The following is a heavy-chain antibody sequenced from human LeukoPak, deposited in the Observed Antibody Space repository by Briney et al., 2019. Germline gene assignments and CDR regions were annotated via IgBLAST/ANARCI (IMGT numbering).Heavy chain of an antibody. Sequence: GGSLRLSCAASGFTFSSYSMNWVRQAPGKGLEWVSSISSSSSYIYYADSVKGRFTISRDNAKNSLYLQMNSLRAEDTAVYYCARDLLTAGGFDYWGQEPWSPSPQ. CDR2: ISSSSSYI. CDR3: ARDLLTAGGFDY. V-gene: IGHV3-21*01. CDR1: GFTFSSYS. J-gene: IGHJ4*01. D-gene: IGHD1-20*01.